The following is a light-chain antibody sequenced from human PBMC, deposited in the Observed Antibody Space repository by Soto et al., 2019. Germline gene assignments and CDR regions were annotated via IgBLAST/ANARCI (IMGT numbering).Light chain of an antibody. CDR3: LQDYSYPWT. Sequence: DIQMTQFPSTLSASVGARVPITCRASQSISSSLAWYPQKPGKAPKLLIYDASSLESGVPSRFSGSGSGTDFTLTISSLQPEDFATYYCLQDYSYPWTFGQGTKVDIK. J-gene: IGKJ1*01. V-gene: IGKV1-5*01. CDR1: QSISSS. CDR2: DAS.